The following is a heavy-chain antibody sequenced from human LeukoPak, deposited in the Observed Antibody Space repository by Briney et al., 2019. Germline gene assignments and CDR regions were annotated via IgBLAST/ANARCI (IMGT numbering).Heavy chain of an antibody. CDR3: ARGLLRWLKRGFDY. J-gene: IGHJ4*02. CDR2: INHSGST. V-gene: IGHV4-34*01. CDR1: GGSFSGYY. Sequence: SETLSLTCAVYGGSFSGYYWSWIRQPPGKGLEWVGEINHSGSTNYNPSLKSRVTISVDTSKNQFSLKLSSVTAADTAVYYCARGLLRWLKRGFDYWGQGTLVTVSS. D-gene: IGHD4-23*01.